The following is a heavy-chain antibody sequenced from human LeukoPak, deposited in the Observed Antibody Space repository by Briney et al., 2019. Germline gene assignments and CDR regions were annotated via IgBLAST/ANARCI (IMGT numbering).Heavy chain of an antibody. V-gene: IGHV1-46*01. J-gene: IGHJ4*02. D-gene: IGHD2-2*01. CDR2: IIPSSGST. CDR3: ARVPRYCSSTSCPPDYYYFDY. Sequence: ASVKVSCKASGYAFTSYHIHWMRQAPGQGLGWMGIIIPSSGSTTYAQKFQGRVTMTRDTSTSTVYMELSSLTSDDTAVYYCARVPRYCSSTSCPPDYYYFDYWGQGTLVTVSS. CDR1: GYAFTSYH.